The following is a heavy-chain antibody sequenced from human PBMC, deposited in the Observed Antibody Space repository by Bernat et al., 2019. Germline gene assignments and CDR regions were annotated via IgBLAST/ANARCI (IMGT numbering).Heavy chain of an antibody. CDR2: INSDGSST. CDR3: ARDGGNYWGWFDP. J-gene: IGHJ5*02. D-gene: IGHD1-26*01. Sequence: EVQLVESGGGLVQPGGSLRLSCAASGFTFSSYWMHWVRQAPGKGLVWVSRINSDGSSTSYADSVKGRFTISRDNAKNTVYLQMNSLRAEDTAVHYCARDGGNYWGWFDPWGQGTLVTVSS. CDR1: GFTFSSYW. V-gene: IGHV3-74*01.